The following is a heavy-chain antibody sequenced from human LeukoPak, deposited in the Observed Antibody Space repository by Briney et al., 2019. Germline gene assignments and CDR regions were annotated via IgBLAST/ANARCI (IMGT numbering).Heavy chain of an antibody. Sequence: SETLSLTCTVSGGSISSYYWSWIRQPPGKGLEWIGYIYYSGSTNYNPSLKSRVTISVDTSKNQFSLKLSSVTAADTAVYYCARVPPYYYGSGSYSDWGQGTLVTVSS. V-gene: IGHV4-59*01. J-gene: IGHJ4*02. D-gene: IGHD3-10*01. CDR2: IYYSGST. CDR3: ARVPPYYYGSGSYSD. CDR1: GGSISSYY.